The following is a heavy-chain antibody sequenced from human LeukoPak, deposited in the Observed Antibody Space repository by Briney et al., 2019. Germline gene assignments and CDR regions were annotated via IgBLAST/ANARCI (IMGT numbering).Heavy chain of an antibody. D-gene: IGHD6-13*01. CDR2: ISGSGGST. J-gene: IGHJ6*03. CDR1: GFTFSNYG. CDR3: AKIAAGLYYYYYYYMDV. Sequence: GGSLRLSCAASGFTFSNYGMSWVRQAPGKGLEWVSAISGSGGSTYYADSVKGRFTISRDNSKNTLYLQMNSLRAEDTAVYYCAKIAAGLYYYYYYYMDVWGKGTTVTVSS. V-gene: IGHV3-23*01.